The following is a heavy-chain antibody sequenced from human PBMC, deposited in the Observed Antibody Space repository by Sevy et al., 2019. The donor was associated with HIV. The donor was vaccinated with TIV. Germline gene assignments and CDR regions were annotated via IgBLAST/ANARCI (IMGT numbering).Heavy chain of an antibody. V-gene: IGHV3-53*01. CDR3: ARMTSTWSIDS. Sequence: GGSLRLSCAASGFSVSSYYMGWVRQAPGKGLEWVSTKESGGQTYYADSVRARFTIARDESANNLFLQLNNLRAEDTGVYYCARMTSTWSIDSWGQGTLVIVSS. CDR1: GFSVSSYY. J-gene: IGHJ4*02. CDR2: KESGGQT.